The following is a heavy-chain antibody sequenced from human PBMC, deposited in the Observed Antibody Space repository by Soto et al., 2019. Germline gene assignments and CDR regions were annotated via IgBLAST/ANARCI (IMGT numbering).Heavy chain of an antibody. V-gene: IGHV4-31*03. D-gene: IGHD6-13*01. Sequence: SETLSLTCTVSGGSISSGGYYWSWIRQHPGKGLEWIGYIYYSGSTYYNPSLKSRVTISVDTSKNQFSLKLSSVTAADTAVYYCARLTSTADGLTHFVYSYHGMDVWGQGTTVTVSS. CDR3: ARLTSTADGLTHFVYSYHGMDV. CDR2: IYYSGST. CDR1: GGSISSGGYY. J-gene: IGHJ6*02.